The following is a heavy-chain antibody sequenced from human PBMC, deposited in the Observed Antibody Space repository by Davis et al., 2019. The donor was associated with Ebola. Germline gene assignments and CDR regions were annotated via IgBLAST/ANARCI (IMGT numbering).Heavy chain of an antibody. V-gene: IGHV3-11*06. Sequence: PGGSLRLSCAASGFTFSDYYMSWIRQAPGKGLEWVAFISNSRSYTNYADSVKGRFTISRDNAKKSLYLQMNSLRAEDTAVYYCSRGTMRIGASGTDYWGQGILVTVFS. CDR2: ISNSRSYT. J-gene: IGHJ4*02. CDR1: GFTFSDYY. CDR3: SRGTMRIGASGTDY. D-gene: IGHD6-13*01.